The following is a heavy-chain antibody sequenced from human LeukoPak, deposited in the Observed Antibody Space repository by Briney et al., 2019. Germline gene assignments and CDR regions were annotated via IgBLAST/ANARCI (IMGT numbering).Heavy chain of an antibody. CDR3: AKSGYNRFDY. V-gene: IGHV3-23*01. J-gene: IGHJ4*02. CDR2: INSDETIR. D-gene: IGHD5-24*01. Sequence: PGGSLRLSCAASGFTFSKSAMTWVRQAPGKGLVWVSRINSDETIRTYADFVKGRFTISRDNSKNTLYLQMNSLRAEDTAVYYCAKSGYNRFDYWGQGTLVTVSS. CDR1: GFTFSKSA.